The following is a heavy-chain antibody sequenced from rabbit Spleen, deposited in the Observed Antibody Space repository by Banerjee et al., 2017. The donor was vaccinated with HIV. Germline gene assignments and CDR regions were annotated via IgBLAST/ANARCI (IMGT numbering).Heavy chain of an antibody. D-gene: IGHD4-1*01. CDR2: IDNGDGST. CDR3: ARDGVFYISSGWGLTRLDL. V-gene: IGHV1S47*01. J-gene: IGHJ3*01. Sequence: EQLVESGGGLVQAEGSLTLTCKASGFDFNDYYYMCWVRQAPGKGPEWIACIDNGDGSTYYASWVNGRFTISRSTSLNTVTLQMTSLTGADTATYFCARDGVFYISSGWGLTRLDLWGQGTLVTVS. CDR1: GFDFNDYY.